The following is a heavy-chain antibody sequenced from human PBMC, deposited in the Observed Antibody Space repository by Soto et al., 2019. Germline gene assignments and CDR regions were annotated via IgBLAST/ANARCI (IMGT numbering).Heavy chain of an antibody. V-gene: IGHV3-23*01. J-gene: IGHJ3*02. D-gene: IGHD5-12*01. Sequence: LRLSCAASGFTFSSYAMSWVRQAPGKGLEWVSAISGSGGSTYYADSVRGRFTISRDNSKNTLYLQMNSLRAEDTAVYYCAKSRRWLQLQADAFDIWGLGTMVTVSS. CDR3: AKSRRWLQLQADAFDI. CDR1: GFTFSSYA. CDR2: ISGSGGST.